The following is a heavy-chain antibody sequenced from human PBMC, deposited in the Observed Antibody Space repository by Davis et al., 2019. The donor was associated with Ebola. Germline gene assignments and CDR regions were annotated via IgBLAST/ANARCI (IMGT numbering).Heavy chain of an antibody. J-gene: IGHJ6*02. CDR2: INSDGSST. V-gene: IGHV3-74*01. CDR3: AGYSSSSSDLYYYYGMDV. CDR1: GFTFSSYC. Sequence: PGGSLRLSCAASGFTFSSYCMHWVRQAPGKGLVWVSRINSDGSSTSYADSVKGRFTISRDNAKNTLYLQMNSLRAEDTAVYYCAGYSSSSSDLYYYYGMDVWGQGTTVTVSS. D-gene: IGHD6-6*01.